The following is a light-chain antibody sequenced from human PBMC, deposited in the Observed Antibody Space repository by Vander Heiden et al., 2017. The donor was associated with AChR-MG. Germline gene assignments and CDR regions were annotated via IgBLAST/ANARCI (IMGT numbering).Light chain of an antibody. V-gene: IGLV1-44*01. J-gene: IGLJ2*01. CDR1: HSHLRSKT. CDR2: SDT. Sequence: SVVTPPPSASGPPGQRVPLSCSGRHSHLRSKTVNWDQQCPGTAPRLLIYSDTLQPSGVPDRFSGSKSGTAASLAISGLQSEDEAEYYCAAWDDSLNDTYVVFGGGTKLTVL. CDR3: AAWDDSLNDTYVV.